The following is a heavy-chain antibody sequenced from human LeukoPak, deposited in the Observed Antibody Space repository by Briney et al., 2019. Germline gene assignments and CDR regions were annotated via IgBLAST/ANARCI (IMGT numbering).Heavy chain of an antibody. CDR1: GGTFSSYA. D-gene: IGHD3-22*01. J-gene: IGHJ3*02. V-gene: IGHV1-69*04. CDR2: IIPILGIA. CDR3: ARYVPHTMIVVVDRAEHAFDI. Sequence: RASVKVSCKASGGTFSSYAISWVRQAPGQGLEWMGRIIPILGIANYAQKFQGRVTITADKSTSTAYMELSSLRSEDTAVYYRARYVPHTMIVVVDRAEHAFDIWGQGTMVTVSS.